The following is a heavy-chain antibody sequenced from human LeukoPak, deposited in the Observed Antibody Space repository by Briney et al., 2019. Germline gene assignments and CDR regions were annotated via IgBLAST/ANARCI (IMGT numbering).Heavy chain of an antibody. CDR3: ARLPDYYDNSDYYPF. V-gene: IGHV4-59*08. Sequence: SETLSLTCTVSGGSISSYYCNWIRQPPGKGLGWIGYIYYIGGTYYNPSLKSRVTMSLDTSKNQFSLKLSSVTAADTAVYYCARLPDYYDNSDYYPFWGQGTLVTVSS. CDR2: IYYIGGT. CDR1: GGSISSYY. D-gene: IGHD3-22*01. J-gene: IGHJ4*02.